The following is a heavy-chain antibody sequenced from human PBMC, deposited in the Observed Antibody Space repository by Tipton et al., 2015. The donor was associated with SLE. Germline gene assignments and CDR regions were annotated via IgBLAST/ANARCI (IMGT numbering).Heavy chain of an antibody. CDR3: ARVRYTTGGAFDI. J-gene: IGHJ3*02. CDR2: ISSKGTA. V-gene: IGHV3-64*01. Sequence: GSLRLSCAASGFTFSSFAMHWVRQAPGKGLEYVSAISSKGTAYYANSVKGRFTISRDNSKNTLYLQMNSLRAEDTAVYYCARVRYTTGGAFDIWGQGTMVTVSS. D-gene: IGHD3-16*02. CDR1: GFTFSSFA.